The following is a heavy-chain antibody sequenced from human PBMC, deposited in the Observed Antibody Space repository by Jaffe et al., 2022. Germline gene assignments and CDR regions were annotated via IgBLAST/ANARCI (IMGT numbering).Heavy chain of an antibody. Sequence: QVQLQESGPGLVKPSETLSLTCTVSGGSISNYYWSWIRQPPGKGLEWIGYIYYTGSTNYNPSLKSRVTMSVDTSKNQFSLKLNSVTAADTAIYYCTREEATGYDSLFNYWGKGTLVTVSS. CDR3: TREEATGYDSLFNY. CDR1: GGSISNYY. J-gene: IGHJ4*02. V-gene: IGHV4-59*01. D-gene: IGHD5-12*01. CDR2: IYYTGST.